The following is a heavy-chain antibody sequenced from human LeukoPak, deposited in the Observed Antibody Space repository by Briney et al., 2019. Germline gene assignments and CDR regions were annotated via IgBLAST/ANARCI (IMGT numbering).Heavy chain of an antibody. D-gene: IGHD3-22*01. CDR2: IYYSGST. V-gene: IGHV4-31*03. CDR1: GGSISSGGYY. J-gene: IGHJ3*02. Sequence: PSQTLSLTCTVSGGSISSGGYYWSWIRQHPGKGLEWIGYIYYSGSTYYNPSLKSRVTISVDTSKNQFSLKLSSVTAADTAVYYCARAPYYYDSSAFDTWGQGTMVTVSS. CDR3: ARAPYYYDSSAFDT.